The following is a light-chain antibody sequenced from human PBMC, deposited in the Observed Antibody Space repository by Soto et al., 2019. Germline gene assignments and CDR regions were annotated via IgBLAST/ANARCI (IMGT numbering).Light chain of an antibody. CDR2: GAS. V-gene: IGKV3-15*01. CDR1: QSVSSN. J-gene: IGKJ1*01. Sequence: EIVFAQSPAPLSFSPGEKATVSCRASQSVSSNLAWYQQKPGQAPRLLIYGASTRATGIPARFSGSGSGTEFTLTISSLQSEDFAVYYCQQYNNWPTWTFGQGTKVDIK. CDR3: QQYNNWPTWT.